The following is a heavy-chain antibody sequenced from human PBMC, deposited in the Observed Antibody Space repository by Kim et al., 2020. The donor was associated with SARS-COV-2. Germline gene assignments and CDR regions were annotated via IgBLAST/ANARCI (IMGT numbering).Heavy chain of an antibody. J-gene: IGHJ4*02. CDR3: ARIMAAGGSFFADY. D-gene: IGHD6-13*01. Sequence: GESLKISCKNSGYSFTTYWISWVRQMPGKGLEWMGRIDPSDSYTNYSPSFQGHVTISVDKSISTAYLQWSSLKASDTAMYYCARIMAAGGSFFADYWGQGTLVTVSS. V-gene: IGHV5-10-1*01. CDR1: GYSFTTYW. CDR2: IDPSDSYT.